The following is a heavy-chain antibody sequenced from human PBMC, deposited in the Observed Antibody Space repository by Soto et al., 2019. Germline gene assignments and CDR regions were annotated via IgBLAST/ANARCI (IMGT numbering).Heavy chain of an antibody. CDR1: GFSLSNTRLG. V-gene: IGHV2-26*01. CDR2: IFSNNEK. CDR3: ARNFAGHYAMDV. Sequence: QVTLKESGPVLVKPTETLTLTCTVSGFSLSNTRLGVSWIRQPPGKALEWLAHIFSNNEKSFNTSLKNRHTISQDTSKSQVVLTMTNMDPVDTATYCCARNFAGHYAMDVWGQGTTVTVSS. J-gene: IGHJ6*02.